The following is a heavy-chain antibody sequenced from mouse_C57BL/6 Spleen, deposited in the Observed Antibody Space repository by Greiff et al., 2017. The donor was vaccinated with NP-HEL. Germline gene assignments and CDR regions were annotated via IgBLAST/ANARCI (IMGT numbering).Heavy chain of an antibody. V-gene: IGHV5-16*01. Sequence: EVKLIESEGGLVQPGSSMKLSCTASGFTFSDYYMAWVRQVPEKGLEWVANINYDGSSTYYLDSLKSRFIISRDNAKNILYLQMSSLNAEDTATYYCARDPYYYGVFDYWGQGTTLTVSS. CDR1: GFTFSDYY. CDR3: ARDPYYYGVFDY. CDR2: INYDGSST. J-gene: IGHJ2*01. D-gene: IGHD1-1*01.